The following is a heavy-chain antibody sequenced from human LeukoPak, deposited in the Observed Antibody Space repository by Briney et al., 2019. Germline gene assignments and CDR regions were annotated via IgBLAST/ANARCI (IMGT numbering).Heavy chain of an antibody. CDR3: AREWRYCSSTSCHTFDY. J-gene: IGHJ4*02. CDR2: IYTSGST. V-gene: IGHV4-61*02. D-gene: IGHD2-2*02. Sequence: PSETLSLTCTVSGGSISSGSYYWSWIRQPAGKGLEWIGRIYTSGSTNYNPSLKSRVTISVDTSKNQFSLKLSSVTAADTAVYYCAREWRYCSSTSCHTFDYWGQGTLVTVSS. CDR1: GGSISSGSYY.